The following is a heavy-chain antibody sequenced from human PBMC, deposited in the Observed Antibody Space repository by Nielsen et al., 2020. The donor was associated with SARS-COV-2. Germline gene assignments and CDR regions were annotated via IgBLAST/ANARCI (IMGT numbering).Heavy chain of an antibody. CDR1: GFTFSDYY. Sequence: GESLKISCAASGFTFSDYYMSWIRQAPGKGLEWVSYISSSSSYIYYADSVKGRFTISRDNAKNSLYLQMNSLRAEDTAVYYCARVGRDDYVWGSYRYFDYWGQGTLVTVSS. D-gene: IGHD3-16*02. J-gene: IGHJ4*02. CDR2: ISSSSSYI. V-gene: IGHV3-11*06. CDR3: ARVGRDDYVWGSYRYFDY.